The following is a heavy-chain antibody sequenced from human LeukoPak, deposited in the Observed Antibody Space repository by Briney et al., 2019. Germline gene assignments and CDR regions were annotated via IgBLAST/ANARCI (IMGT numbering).Heavy chain of an antibody. CDR2: IYYTGST. J-gene: IGHJ3*02. CDR1: GGSVDSSY. V-gene: IGHV4-59*02. D-gene: IGHD3-10*01. CDR3: ARDPRRFGELPPGAFDI. Sequence: SETLSLTCTISGGSVDSSYWSWIRQPPGKALEWIGYIYYTGSTNYSPSLKSRVTISVDTSKNQFSLKLTSVTAADTAVYYCARDPRRFGELPPGAFDIWGQGTMVTVSS.